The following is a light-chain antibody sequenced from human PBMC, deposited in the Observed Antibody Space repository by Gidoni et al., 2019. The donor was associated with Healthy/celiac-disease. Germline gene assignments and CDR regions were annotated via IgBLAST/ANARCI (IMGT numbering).Light chain of an antibody. CDR1: QDISNY. V-gene: IGKV1-33*01. CDR2: DAS. CDR3: QQYDNRPLT. J-gene: IGKJ4*01. Sequence: DIQMTQSQSSLSASVGDRVTITCQESQDISNYLNWYQQKPGKAPKLLIYDASNLETGVPSRFSGSGSGTDFTFTISSLQPEDIATYYCQQYDNRPLTFGGGTKVEIK.